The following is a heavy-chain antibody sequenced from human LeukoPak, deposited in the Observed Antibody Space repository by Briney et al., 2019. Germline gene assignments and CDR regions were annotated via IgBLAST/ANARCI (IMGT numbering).Heavy chain of an antibody. CDR2: IYYSGST. D-gene: IGHD5-18*01. Sequence: SETLSLTCTVSGGSISSYYWSWIRQPPGKGLEWIGYIYYSGSTNYNPSLKSRVTISVDTSKNQFSLKLSSVTAADTAVYYCARGSEGYSYGYIIDYWGQGTLVTVSS. CDR3: ARGSEGYSYGYIIDY. CDR1: GGSISSYY. J-gene: IGHJ4*02. V-gene: IGHV4-59*08.